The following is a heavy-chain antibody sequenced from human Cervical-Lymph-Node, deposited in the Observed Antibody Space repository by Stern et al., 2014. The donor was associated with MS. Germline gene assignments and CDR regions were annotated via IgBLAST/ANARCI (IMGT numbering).Heavy chain of an antibody. Sequence: EVQLVESGGGLVQPGGSLRLSCAASGFTFSSYDMHWVRQATGKVLEWVSAIGTAGDTYYPGSVKGRFTISRENAKNSLYLQMNSLRAGDTAVYYCARARDYGGNSFLDYWGQVTLVTVSS. CDR2: IGTAGDT. CDR1: GFTFSSYD. D-gene: IGHD4-23*01. CDR3: ARARDYGGNSFLDY. V-gene: IGHV3-13*01. J-gene: IGHJ4*02.